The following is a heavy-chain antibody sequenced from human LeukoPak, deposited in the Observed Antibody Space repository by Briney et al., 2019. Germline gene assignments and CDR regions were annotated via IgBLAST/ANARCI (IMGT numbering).Heavy chain of an antibody. CDR3: ARVAGHCGGDCYSYYYYMDV. CDR1: GFTFSSYA. Sequence: GGSLRLSCAASGFTFSSYAMHWVRQAPGKGLEYVSAISSNGGSTYYPNSVKGRFTTSRDNFKNTLYLQMGSLRAEDMAVYYCARVAGHCGGDCYSYYYYMDVWGKGTTVTVSS. V-gene: IGHV3-64*01. CDR2: ISSNGGST. D-gene: IGHD2-21*02. J-gene: IGHJ6*03.